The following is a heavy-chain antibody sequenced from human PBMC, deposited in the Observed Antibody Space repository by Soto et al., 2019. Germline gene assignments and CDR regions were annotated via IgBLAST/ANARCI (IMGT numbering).Heavy chain of an antibody. CDR1: GFTFSSYG. CDR3: AREDIVVVTAAFPSPTPRMDV. D-gene: IGHD2-2*01. CDR2: IWYDGSNK. Sequence: QVQLVESGGGVVQPGRSLRLSCAASGFTFSSYGMHWVRQAPGKGLEWVAVIWYDGSNKYYADSVKGRFTISRDNSKNTLYLQMNSLRAEDTAVYYCAREDIVVVTAAFPSPTPRMDVWGQGTTVTVSS. J-gene: IGHJ6*02. V-gene: IGHV3-33*01.